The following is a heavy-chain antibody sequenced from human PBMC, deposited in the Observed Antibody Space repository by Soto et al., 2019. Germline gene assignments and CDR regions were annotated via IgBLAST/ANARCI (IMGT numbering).Heavy chain of an antibody. V-gene: IGHV3-7*04. CDR3: ARDQGHCPGDCFSFY. J-gene: IGHJ1*01. D-gene: IGHD2-21*02. CDR2: IKEDGSMK. CDR1: GFTFKNYF. Sequence: PGGSLRLSCAASGFTFKNYFMSWIRQAPGKGLEWVANIKEDGSMKNYADSVRGRFTISRDNDKNLAFLQMNSLRADDTAVYHCARDQGHCPGDCFSFYWGQGAQVTVSS.